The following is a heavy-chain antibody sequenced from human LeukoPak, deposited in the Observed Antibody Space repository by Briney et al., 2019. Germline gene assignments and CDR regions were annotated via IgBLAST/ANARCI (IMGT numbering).Heavy chain of an antibody. D-gene: IGHD3-22*01. V-gene: IGHV3-21*01. CDR2: ISSSSDYI. J-gene: IGHJ4*02. Sequence: GGSLRLSCAASGFTFSSYSMNWVRQAPGEGLEWVSSISSSSDYIYYADSLKGRFTISRDNSKNTVYLQMNSLRAEDTAVYYCARDRGGDSSGYPLHWGQGTLVTVSS. CDR3: ARDRGGDSSGYPLH. CDR1: GFTFSSYS.